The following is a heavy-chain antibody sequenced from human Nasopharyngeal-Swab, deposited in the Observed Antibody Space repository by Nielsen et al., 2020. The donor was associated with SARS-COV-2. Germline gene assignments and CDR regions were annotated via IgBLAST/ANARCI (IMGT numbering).Heavy chain of an antibody. V-gene: IGHV4-39*01. J-gene: IGHJ4*02. CDR1: GGSISSSTYY. D-gene: IGHD6-13*01. CDR3: ATLSSSWYEYYFDY. CDR2: IYYGGST. Sequence: SDTLSLTCTLPGGSISSSTYYWAWIRQPPGKGLEWIGSIYYGGSTYYNPSLKSRVTISVDTSKNQFSLKLSSVTAADTAVYYCATLSSSWYEYYFDYWGQGTLVTVSS.